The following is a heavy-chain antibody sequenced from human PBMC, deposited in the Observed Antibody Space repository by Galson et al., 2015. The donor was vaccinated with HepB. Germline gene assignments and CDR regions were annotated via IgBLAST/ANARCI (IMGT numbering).Heavy chain of an antibody. CDR1: GYTFTSYG. CDR2: ISAYNGNT. Sequence: SVKDSCKASGYTFTSYGISWVRQAPGQGLEWMGWISAYNGNTNYAQKLQGRVTMTTDTSTSTAYMELRSLRSDDTAVYYCAREGGSSAAYYYYYYGMDVWGQGTTVTVSS. V-gene: IGHV1-18*01. J-gene: IGHJ6*02. CDR3: AREGGSSAAYYYYYYGMDV. D-gene: IGHD6-6*01.